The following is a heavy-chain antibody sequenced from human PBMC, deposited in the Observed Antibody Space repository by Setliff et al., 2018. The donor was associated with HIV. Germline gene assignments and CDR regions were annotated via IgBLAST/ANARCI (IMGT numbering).Heavy chain of an antibody. D-gene: IGHD3-22*01. J-gene: IGHJ4*02. CDR3: ARDRLTYYFDY. Sequence: SETLSLTCTVSGGSINTYYWSWIRQPAGKGLEWIGRFYTSGSTNYNPSLKSRVTMSVDTSKNQFSLKLSSVTAADTAVYYCARDRLTYYFDYWGQGILVTSPQ. CDR1: GGSINTYY. V-gene: IGHV4-4*07. CDR2: FYTSGST.